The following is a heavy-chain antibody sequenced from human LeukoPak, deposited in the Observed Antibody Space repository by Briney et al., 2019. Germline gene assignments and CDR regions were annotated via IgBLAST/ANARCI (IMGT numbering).Heavy chain of an antibody. CDR2: IWYDGSNK. V-gene: IGHV3-33*06. CDR1: GFTFSSYG. CDR3: AKDRMITFGGVIVIPGDFDY. Sequence: PGGSLRLSCAASGFTFSSYGMHWVRQAPGKGLEWVAVIWYDGSNKYYADSVKGRFTISRDNSKNTLYLQMNSLRAEDTAVYYCAKDRMITFGGVIVIPGDFDYWGQGTLATVSS. J-gene: IGHJ4*02. D-gene: IGHD3-16*02.